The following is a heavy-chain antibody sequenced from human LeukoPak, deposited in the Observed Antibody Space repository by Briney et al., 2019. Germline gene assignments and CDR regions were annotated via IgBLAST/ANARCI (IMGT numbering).Heavy chain of an antibody. CDR2: IYYSGST. J-gene: IGHJ4*02. D-gene: IGHD1-14*01. V-gene: IGHV4-59*01. CDR3: AISHLWNQHFFDY. Sequence: SETLSLTCTFSGGSISNYYWSWVRQPPGKGLEWIGYIYYSGSTNYNPSLKTPVTVSVDTSKNQFSLKLSPVTAAATAVYYCAISHLWNQHFFDYWGQGTLVTVSS. CDR1: GGSISNYY.